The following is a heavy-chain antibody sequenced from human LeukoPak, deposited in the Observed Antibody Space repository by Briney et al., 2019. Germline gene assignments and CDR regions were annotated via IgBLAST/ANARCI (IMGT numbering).Heavy chain of an antibody. J-gene: IGHJ4*02. CDR3: ARGFNGPGMVIPYYFDY. Sequence: GGSLRLSCAASGFTFSSYGMHWVRQAPGKGLEWVAVISYDGSNKYYADSVKGRFTISRDNSKNTLYLQMNSLRAEDTAVYYCARGFNGPGMVIPYYFDYWGQGTLVTVSS. V-gene: IGHV3-30*03. CDR1: GFTFSSYG. CDR2: ISYDGSNK. D-gene: IGHD3-3*01.